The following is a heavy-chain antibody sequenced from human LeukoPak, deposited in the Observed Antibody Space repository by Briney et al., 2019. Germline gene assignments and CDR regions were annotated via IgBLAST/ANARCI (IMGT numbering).Heavy chain of an antibody. CDR3: AKECKYSNSWVFDY. D-gene: IGHD6-13*01. Sequence: PGGSLRLSCTASGFTFGDYAMSWVRQAPGKGLEWVGFIRSKAYGGTTEYAASVKGRFTISRDNAKNSLYLQMNSLRAEDTAVYYCAKECKYSNSWVFDYWGQGTLVTVSS. V-gene: IGHV3-49*04. CDR1: GFTFGDYA. CDR2: IRSKAYGGTT. J-gene: IGHJ4*02.